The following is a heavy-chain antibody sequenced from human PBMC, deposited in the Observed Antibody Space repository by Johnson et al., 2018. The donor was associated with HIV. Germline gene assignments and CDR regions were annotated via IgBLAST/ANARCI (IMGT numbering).Heavy chain of an antibody. CDR3: ARGRSSTRPSDLGSGAFDI. CDR1: GFTFSYYD. CDR2: ISYDGSNK. J-gene: IGHJ3*02. V-gene: IGHV3-30*03. D-gene: IGHD2-2*01. Sequence: QMLLVESGGGVVQPGRSLRLSCAASGFTFSYYDMHWVRQGPGKGLEWVAVISYDGSNKYYADSVKGRFTISRDNSKNTLYLQMNSLRAEDTAVYYCARGRSSTRPSDLGSGAFDIWGQGTMVTVSS.